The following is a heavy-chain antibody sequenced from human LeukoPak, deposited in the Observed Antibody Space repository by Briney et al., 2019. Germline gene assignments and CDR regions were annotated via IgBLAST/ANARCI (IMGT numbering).Heavy chain of an antibody. CDR3: AKAVVYDGNANYFDY. D-gene: IGHD3-22*01. CDR1: GSTFTSHA. Sequence: PGGSLRLSCAASGSTFTSHAMSWVRQAPGKGLEWVSGMSGTGGSAYYADSVKGRFTISRDNSKNTLYLHMNSLRAEDTAVYYCAKAVVYDGNANYFDYWGQGTLVTVSS. J-gene: IGHJ4*02. V-gene: IGHV3-23*01. CDR2: MSGTGGSA.